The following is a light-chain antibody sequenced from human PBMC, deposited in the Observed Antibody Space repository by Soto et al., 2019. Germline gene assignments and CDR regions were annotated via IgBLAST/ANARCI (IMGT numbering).Light chain of an antibody. CDR3: MQGLSGFT. Sequence: DIVMTQSPLSLPVTPGEPASISCRSSQSLLHSNGYNYLEWYLQKPGQSPQLLIYLGSDRASGGPDRVRGSGSGTDFTLKISRVEAGDVGVYYCMQGLSGFTFGPGTKVEIK. CDR2: LGS. V-gene: IGKV2-28*01. CDR1: QSLLHSNGYNY. J-gene: IGKJ3*01.